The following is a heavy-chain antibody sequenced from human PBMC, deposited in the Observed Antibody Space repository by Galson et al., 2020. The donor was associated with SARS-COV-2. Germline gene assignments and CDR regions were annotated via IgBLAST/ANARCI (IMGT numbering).Heavy chain of an antibody. J-gene: IGHJ4*02. D-gene: IGHD6-19*01. V-gene: IGHV4-34*01. CDR3: AREPTYGYSSGWYKVEDY. CDR1: GGSFSGYY. CDR2: INHSGST. Sequence: SETLSLTCAVYGGSFSGYYWSWIRQPPGKGLEWIGEINHSGSTNYNPSLKSRVTISVDTSKNQFSLKLSSVTAADTAAYYCAREPTYGYSSGWYKVEDYWGQGTLVTVSS.